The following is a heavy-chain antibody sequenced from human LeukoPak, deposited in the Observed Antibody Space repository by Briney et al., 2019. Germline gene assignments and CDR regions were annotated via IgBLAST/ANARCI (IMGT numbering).Heavy chain of an antibody. J-gene: IGHJ4*02. V-gene: IGHV3-49*04. CDR3: TRDQTPYY. CDR1: GFAFGDYA. Sequence: GGSLRLSCTASGFAFGDYAMTWVRQAPGKGLEWVGFIRSKIYGGTPEYAASVKGRFTISRDDSKGIAYLQMNSLKTEDTAVYYCTRDQTPYYWGQGTLVTVSS. CDR2: IRSKIYGGTP.